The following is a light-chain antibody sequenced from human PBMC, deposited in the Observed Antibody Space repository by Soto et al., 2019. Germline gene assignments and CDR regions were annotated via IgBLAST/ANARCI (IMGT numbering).Light chain of an antibody. V-gene: IGKV3-20*01. Sequence: EIVLTQSPGTLSLSPGDSATLSCRASQSVSNNYLAWYQQKPGQAPRLLIYGASNRATGIQDRFSGSGSGTDFTLTISRLEPEDFAVYYCKQYGSSGTCGQGTKVDIK. CDR3: KQYGSSGT. CDR1: QSVSNNY. J-gene: IGKJ1*01. CDR2: GAS.